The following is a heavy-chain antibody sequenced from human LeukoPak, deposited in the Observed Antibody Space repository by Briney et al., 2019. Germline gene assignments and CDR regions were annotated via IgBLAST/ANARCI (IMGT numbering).Heavy chain of an antibody. Sequence: PGGSLRLSCAASGFTFSSYSMNWVRQPPGKGLEWVSSISSSSSYIYYADSVKGRFTISRDNAKNSLYLQMNSLRAEDTAVYYCARDQGSGRNYFDYWGQGTLVTVSS. CDR2: ISSSSSYI. D-gene: IGHD3-10*01. J-gene: IGHJ4*02. V-gene: IGHV3-21*01. CDR3: ARDQGSGRNYFDY. CDR1: GFTFSSYS.